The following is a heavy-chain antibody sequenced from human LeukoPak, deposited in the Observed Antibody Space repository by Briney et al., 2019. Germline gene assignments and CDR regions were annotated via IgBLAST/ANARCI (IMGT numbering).Heavy chain of an antibody. CDR3: ARTVYSSSWHKNWFDP. CDR2: ISSSSSYT. V-gene: IGHV3-11*06. Sequence: GGSLRLSCAASGFTFSDYYMSWIRQAPGRGLEWVSYISSSSSYTHYADSVKGRFTISRDNAKNSLYLQMNSLRAEDTAVYYCARTVYSSSWHKNWFDPWGQGTLVTVSS. J-gene: IGHJ5*02. CDR1: GFTFSDYY. D-gene: IGHD6-13*01.